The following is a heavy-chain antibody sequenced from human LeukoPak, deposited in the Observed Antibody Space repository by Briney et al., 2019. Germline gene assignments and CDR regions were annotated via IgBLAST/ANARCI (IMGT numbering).Heavy chain of an antibody. D-gene: IGHD1-20*01. V-gene: IGHV4-38-2*02. J-gene: IGHJ3*02. CDR1: GYSISSGYY. CDR2: IHYSGTT. Sequence: KASETLSLTCTVSGYSISSGYYWGWIRQSPGKGLEWIGSIHYSGTTFYNPSLKSRVTILVDTSKNQFSLKVSSVPAADTAVYYCARSYNWKRIGAFDIWAKGQWSPSLQ. CDR3: ARSYNWKRIGAFDI.